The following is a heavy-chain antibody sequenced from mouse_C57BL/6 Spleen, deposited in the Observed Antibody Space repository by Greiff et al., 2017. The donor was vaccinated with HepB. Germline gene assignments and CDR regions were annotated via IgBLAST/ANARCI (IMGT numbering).Heavy chain of an antibody. V-gene: IGHV1-82*01. CDR3: ARKDYDWFAY. CDR2: IYPGDGDT. J-gene: IGHJ3*01. D-gene: IGHD2-4*01. Sequence: QVQLQQSGPELVKPGASVKISCKASGYAFSSSWMNWVKQRPGKGLEWIGRIYPGDGDTNYNGKFKGKATLTADKSSSTAYMQLSSLTSEDSAVYFCARKDYDWFAYWGQGTLVTVSA. CDR1: GYAFSSSW.